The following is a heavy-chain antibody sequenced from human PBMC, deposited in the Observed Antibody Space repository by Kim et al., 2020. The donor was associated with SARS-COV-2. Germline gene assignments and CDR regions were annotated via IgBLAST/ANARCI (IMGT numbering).Heavy chain of an antibody. D-gene: IGHD6-6*01. J-gene: IGHJ4*02. Sequence: SETLSLTCAVYGGSFSGYYWSWIRQPPGKGLEWIGEINHSGSTNYNPSLKSRVTISVDTSKNQFSLKLSSVTAADTAVYYCARGGGRIAARADFDYWGQGTLVTVSS. V-gene: IGHV4-34*01. CDR2: INHSGST. CDR1: GGSFSGYY. CDR3: ARGGGRIAARADFDY.